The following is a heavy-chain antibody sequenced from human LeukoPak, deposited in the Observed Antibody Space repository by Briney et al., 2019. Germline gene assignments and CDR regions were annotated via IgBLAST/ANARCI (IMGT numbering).Heavy chain of an antibody. CDR2: VYYGGST. V-gene: IGHV4-39*07. Sequence: SETLSLTCTVSDGSMTTNNYFWGWIRQPPGKGLEWIANVYYGGSTYHNPSLKSRVTISIDTSKNQFSLKLTSVTAADTAVYYCAGYREYWDWHFDLWGRGAPVTVSP. D-gene: IGHD2-8*02. J-gene: IGHJ2*01. CDR1: DGSMTTNNYF. CDR3: AGYREYWDWHFDL.